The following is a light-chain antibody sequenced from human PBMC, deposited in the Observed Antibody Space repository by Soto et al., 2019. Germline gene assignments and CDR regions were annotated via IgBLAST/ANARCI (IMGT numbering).Light chain of an antibody. CDR1: PSVSRSY. J-gene: IGKJ1*01. CDR2: GAS. V-gene: IGKV3-20*01. Sequence: EIVLPQSPGPLSLSPGERATLSCRATPSVSRSYLDWAQQKPGQAPRLLIYGASSRATGIPDRFSGSGSGTDFTLTISRLEPEDFAVYYCQQYGSSPRTFGQGTKVEIK. CDR3: QQYGSSPRT.